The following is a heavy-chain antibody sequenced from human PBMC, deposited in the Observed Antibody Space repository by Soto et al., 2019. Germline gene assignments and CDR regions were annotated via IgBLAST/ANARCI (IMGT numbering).Heavy chain of an antibody. J-gene: IGHJ6*02. CDR2: INPSGGST. D-gene: IGHD5-12*01. CDR3: ARSRDLDSGYVDYGMDV. V-gene: IGHV1-46*01. Sequence: ASVKVSCKASGYTFTSYYMHWVRQAPGQGLEWMGIINPSGGSTSYAQKFQGRVTMTRDTSTSTVYMELSSLRSEDTAVYYCARSRDLDSGYVDYGMDVWGQGTTVTVSS. CDR1: GYTFTSYY.